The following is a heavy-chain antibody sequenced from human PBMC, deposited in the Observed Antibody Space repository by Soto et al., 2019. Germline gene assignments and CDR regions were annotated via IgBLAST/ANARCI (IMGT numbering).Heavy chain of an antibody. Sequence: VQLVESGGGLVKPGGSLRLSCAASGFTYSNAWMSWVRQAPGKGLEWVGRIKSKTDGGTTDYAAPVKGRFTISRDDSKNTLYLQMNSLKTEDTAMYYGITDLLERLLAAWGQGTLVTVSS. J-gene: IGHJ5*02. V-gene: IGHV3-15*01. D-gene: IGHD1-1*01. CDR3: ITDLLERLLAA. CDR1: GFTYSNAW. CDR2: IKSKTDGGTT.